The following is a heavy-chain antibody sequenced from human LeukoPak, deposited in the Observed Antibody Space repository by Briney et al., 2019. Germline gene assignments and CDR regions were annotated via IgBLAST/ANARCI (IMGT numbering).Heavy chain of an antibody. D-gene: IGHD3-10*01. CDR3: TGSFGELTFFDY. CDR1: GFTFSSYG. Sequence: GGSLRLSCAAFGFTFSSYGMHWVRQAPGRGLEWMAFIQYDGSNKFYADSVKGRFTISRDDSKSIAYLQMNSLKTEDTAVYYCTGSFGELTFFDYWGQGTLVTVSS. V-gene: IGHV3-30*02. CDR2: IQYDGSNK. J-gene: IGHJ4*02.